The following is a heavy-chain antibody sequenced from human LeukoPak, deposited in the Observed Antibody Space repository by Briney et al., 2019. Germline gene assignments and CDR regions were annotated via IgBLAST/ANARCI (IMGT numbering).Heavy chain of an antibody. CDR3: ARLGDYVWGSYRPPPA. CDR1: GGSFSGYY. Sequence: SETLSLTCAVYGGSFSGYYWSWIRQPPGKGLEWIGEINHSGSTNYNPSLKSRVTVSVDTSKNQFSLKLSSGTAADTAVYYCARLGDYVWGSYRPPPAWGQGTLVTVSS. D-gene: IGHD3-16*02. V-gene: IGHV4-34*01. J-gene: IGHJ4*02. CDR2: INHSGST.